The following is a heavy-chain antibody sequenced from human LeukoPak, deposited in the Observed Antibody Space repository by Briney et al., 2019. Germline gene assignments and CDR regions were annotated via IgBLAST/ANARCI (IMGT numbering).Heavy chain of an antibody. CDR1: GFTVNSNY. CDR3: ARGFGKAAADVFGGYTMDV. V-gene: IGHV3-66*02. D-gene: IGHD6-13*01. Sequence: GVSLRLSCAASGFTVNSNYMSWVRQAPGKGLEWVSLIYTGGSTYYADSVRGRFTISRDNSRNTLYLQMNSLRPEDTAIYYCARGFGKAAADVFGGYTMDVWGQGTTVTVSS. CDR2: IYTGGST. J-gene: IGHJ6*02.